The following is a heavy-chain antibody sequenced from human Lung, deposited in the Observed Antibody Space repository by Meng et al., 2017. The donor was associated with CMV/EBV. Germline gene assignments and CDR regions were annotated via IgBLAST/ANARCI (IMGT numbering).Heavy chain of an antibody. D-gene: IGHD1-7*01. J-gene: IGHJ6*02. CDR2: IYYSGST. V-gene: IGHV4-59*01. Sequence: SXTXSLXCTVSGGXISSYYWSWIRQPPGKGLEWIGYIYYSGSTNYNPSLKSRVTISVDTSKNQFSLKLSSVTAADTAVYYCARVAKSTITGTTPYYYYGMDVWXQGTTVTVSS. CDR3: ARVAKSTITGTTPYYYYGMDV. CDR1: GGXISSYY.